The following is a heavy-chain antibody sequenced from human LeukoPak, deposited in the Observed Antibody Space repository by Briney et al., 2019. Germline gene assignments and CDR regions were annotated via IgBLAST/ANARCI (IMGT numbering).Heavy chain of an antibody. CDR3: TRHAHFDY. V-gene: IGHV3-15*01. CDR1: GFTFRRSA. J-gene: IGHJ4*02. CDR2: IKSKTDGGPT. Sequence: PGGSLRLSCSVSGFTFRRSAMHWVRQAPGEGLEWVCHIKSKTDGGPTDYAPPVKGTFTISRDDSKDRLHMQINSLKTADTSVYYRTRHAHFDYWGQGTLVTVSS.